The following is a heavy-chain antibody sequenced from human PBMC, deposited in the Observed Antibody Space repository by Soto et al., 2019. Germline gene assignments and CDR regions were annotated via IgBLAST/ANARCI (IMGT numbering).Heavy chain of an antibody. D-gene: IGHD2-15*01. J-gene: IGHJ6*02. CDR3: ARDGGGVVVAATLGYYYGMDV. CDR1: GGTFSSYA. V-gene: IGHV1-69*13. CDR2: IIPIFGTA. Sequence: SVKVSCKASGGTFSSYAISWVRQAPGQGLEWMGGIIPIFGTANYAQKFQGRVTITADESTSTAYMELSSLRSEDTAVYYCARDGGGVVVAATLGYYYGMDVWGQGTTVTVSS.